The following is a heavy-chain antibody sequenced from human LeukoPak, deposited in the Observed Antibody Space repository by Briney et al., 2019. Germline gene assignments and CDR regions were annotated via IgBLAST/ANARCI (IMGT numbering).Heavy chain of an antibody. CDR3: ASTSSSSWYGFYYYYMDV. D-gene: IGHD6-13*01. J-gene: IGHJ6*03. CDR2: FYSNGNT. Sequence: PSETLSLTCTVSGGSISSNSYYWGWIRQPPGKGLEWIGSFYSNGNTYYSPSLKSRVTISIDTSKNQFSLNLSSVTAADTAVYYCASTSSSSWYGFYYYYMDVWGKGTTVTVSS. CDR1: GGSISSNSYY. V-gene: IGHV4-39*07.